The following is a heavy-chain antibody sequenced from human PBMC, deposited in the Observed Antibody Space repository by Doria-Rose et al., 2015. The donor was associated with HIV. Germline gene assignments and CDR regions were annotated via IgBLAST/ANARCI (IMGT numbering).Heavy chain of an antibody. CDR2: INHGGST. CDR3: ARGPSDFGDYVAFQH. D-gene: IGHD4-17*01. Sequence: YCWSFRGYYWTWIRHSPGKGLEWIGEINHGGSTNYNPSLKSRVTISLDMSKNQFSLKVTSVTATDTAVYYCARGPSDFGDYVAFQHWGQGTLVTVSS. CDR1: CWSFRGYY. V-gene: IGHV4-34*01. J-gene: IGHJ1*01.